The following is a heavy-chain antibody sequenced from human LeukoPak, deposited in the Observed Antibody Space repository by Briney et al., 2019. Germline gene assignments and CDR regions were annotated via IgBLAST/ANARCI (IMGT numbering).Heavy chain of an antibody. CDR2: IYYSGST. J-gene: IGHJ4*02. V-gene: IGHV4-39*01. CDR3: ASSPSGYWWNFDC. D-gene: IGHD3-22*01. Sequence: SETLSLTCTVSGXSISSNNDYWGWIRQPPGKGLELIGSIYYSGSTYNNPSLKSRVTISVDTTKNQFSLKLTSVTAADTAVYYCASSPSGYWWNFDCWGQGTLVTVSS. CDR1: GXSISSNNDY.